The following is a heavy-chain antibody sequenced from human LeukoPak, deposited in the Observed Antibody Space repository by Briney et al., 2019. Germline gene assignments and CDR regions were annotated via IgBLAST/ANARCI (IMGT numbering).Heavy chain of an antibody. J-gene: IGHJ4*02. V-gene: IGHV4-34*01. CDR2: INHSGST. Sequence: NPSETLSLTCAVYGGSFSGYYWSWIRQPPGKGLEWIGEINHSGSTNYNPSLKSRVTISVDTSKNQFSLKLSSVTAADTAVYYCARIGGNGSYFDYWGQGTLVTVSS. CDR1: GGSFSGYY. CDR3: ARIGGNGSYFDY. D-gene: IGHD2-15*01.